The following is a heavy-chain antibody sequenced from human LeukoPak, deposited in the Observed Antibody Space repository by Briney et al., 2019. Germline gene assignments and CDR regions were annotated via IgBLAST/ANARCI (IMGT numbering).Heavy chain of an antibody. D-gene: IGHD2-15*01. V-gene: IGHV3-64*01. Sequence: GGSLGLSCAASGFTFVSYAMHWVRQPPGKGLEYVSAISSNGGSTYYANSVKGRFTISRDNSKNTLYLQMGSLRAEDMAVYYCARSGSLDYWGQGTLVTVSS. CDR1: GFTFVSYA. CDR3: ARSGSLDY. J-gene: IGHJ4*02. CDR2: ISSNGGST.